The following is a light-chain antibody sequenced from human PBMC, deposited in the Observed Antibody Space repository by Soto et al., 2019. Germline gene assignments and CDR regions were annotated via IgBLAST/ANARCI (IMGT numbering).Light chain of an antibody. J-gene: IGLJ3*02. Sequence: QLVLTQSSSASASRGSSVKLTCTLSSGHSSYIIAWHQQQPGKAPRYLMKLEGSGSYNKGSGVPDRFSGSSSGADRYLTISNLQSEDEADYYCETWDSNTPWVFGGGTKLTVL. CDR1: SGHSSYI. V-gene: IGLV4-60*03. CDR2: LEGSGSY. CDR3: ETWDSNTPWV.